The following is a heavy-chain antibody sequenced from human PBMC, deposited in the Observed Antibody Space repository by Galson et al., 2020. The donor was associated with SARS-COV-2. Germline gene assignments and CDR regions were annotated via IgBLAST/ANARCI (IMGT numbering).Heavy chain of an antibody. D-gene: IGHD3-10*01. CDR2: ISGSGGST. V-gene: IGHV3-23*01. CDR3: AKDQGRIGGSECDY. J-gene: IGHJ4*02. Sequence: GESLKISCAASGFTFSSYAMSWVRQAPGKGLEWVSAISGSGGSTYYADSVKGRFTISRDNSKNTLYLQMNSLRAEDTAVYYCAKDQGRIGGSECDYWGQGTLVTVSS. CDR1: GFTFSSYA.